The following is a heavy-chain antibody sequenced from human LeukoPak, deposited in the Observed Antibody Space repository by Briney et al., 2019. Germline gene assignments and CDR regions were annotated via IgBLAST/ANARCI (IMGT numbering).Heavy chain of an antibody. D-gene: IGHD3-10*01. Sequence: GGSLRLSCAASGFTFSSHGMSWVRQAPGKGLEWVSSISSSSSYIYYADSVKGRFTISRDNAKNSLYLQMNSLRAEDTAVYYCARGGQYQGFGELFGYYYYYMDVWGKGTTVTVSS. J-gene: IGHJ6*03. CDR2: ISSSSSYI. CDR1: GFTFSSHG. V-gene: IGHV3-21*01. CDR3: ARGGQYQGFGELFGYYYYYMDV.